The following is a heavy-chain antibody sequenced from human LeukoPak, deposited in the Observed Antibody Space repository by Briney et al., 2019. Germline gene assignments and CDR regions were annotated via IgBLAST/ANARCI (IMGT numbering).Heavy chain of an antibody. CDR3: ARDGMVRGVIVY. D-gene: IGHD3-10*01. Sequence: GGSLRLSCAASGFTFSSYWMHWVRQAPGKGLVWVSRINSDGSSTSYADSVKGRFTISRDNAKNSLYLQMNSLRAEDTAVYYCARDGMVRGVIVYWGQGTLVTVSS. J-gene: IGHJ4*02. CDR1: GFTFSSYW. V-gene: IGHV3-74*01. CDR2: INSDGSST.